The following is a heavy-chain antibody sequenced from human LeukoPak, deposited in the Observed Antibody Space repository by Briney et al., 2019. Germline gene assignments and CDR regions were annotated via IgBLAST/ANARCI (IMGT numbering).Heavy chain of an antibody. CDR3: ARGGTMVRGWLSYYYYGMDV. D-gene: IGHD3-10*01. CDR1: GGSISSYY. CDR2: IYYSGST. J-gene: IGHJ6*02. Sequence: SETLSLTCTVSGGSISSYYWSWIRQPPGKGLEWIGYIYYSGSTNYNPSLKSRVPISVDTSKNQFPLKLSSVTAADTAVYYCARGGTMVRGWLSYYYYGMDVWGQGTTVTVSS. V-gene: IGHV4-59*01.